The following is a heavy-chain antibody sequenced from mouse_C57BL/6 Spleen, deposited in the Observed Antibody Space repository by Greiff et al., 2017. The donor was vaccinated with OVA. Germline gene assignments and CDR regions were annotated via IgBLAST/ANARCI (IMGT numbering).Heavy chain of an antibody. CDR3: ARNDYDEYFDY. V-gene: IGHV5-9*01. Sequence: EVQLVESGGGLVKPGGSLKLSCAASGFTFSSYTMSWVRQTPEKRLEWVATISGGGGNTYYPDSVKGRFTISRDNAKNTLYLQMSSLRSEDTALYYCARNDYDEYFDYWGQGTTLTVSS. J-gene: IGHJ2*01. CDR1: GFTFSSYT. D-gene: IGHD2-4*01. CDR2: ISGGGGNT.